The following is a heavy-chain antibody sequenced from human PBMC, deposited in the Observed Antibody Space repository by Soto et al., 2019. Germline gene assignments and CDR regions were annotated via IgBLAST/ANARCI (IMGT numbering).Heavy chain of an antibody. Sequence: QVQLVQSGAEVKRPGSSVKVSCKASGDTFAFHSINWVRQAPGLGLEWMGRINPILSMSNYAPRFQGRVTMTADKSTSTAYMVLSSLRSEDTAIYYCATSYGSGYLAFAYWGQGALVTVSS. CDR3: ATSYGSGYLAFAY. J-gene: IGHJ4*02. CDR1: GDTFAFHS. CDR2: INPILSMS. D-gene: IGHD3-10*01. V-gene: IGHV1-69*02.